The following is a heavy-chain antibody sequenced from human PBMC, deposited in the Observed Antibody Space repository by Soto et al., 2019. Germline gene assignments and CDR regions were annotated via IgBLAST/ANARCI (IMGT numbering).Heavy chain of an antibody. D-gene: IGHD3-9*01. CDR2: IVVGSGNT. V-gene: IGHV1-58*01. Sequence: ASVKVSCKTSGFTFTSSAVQWVRQARGQRLEWIGWIVVGSGNTNYAQKFQERVTITRDMSTSTAYMELSSLRSEDTAVYYCAAGESAPTLYDILTGYRPLYYYYGMDVWGQGTMVTVSS. CDR3: AAGESAPTLYDILTGYRPLYYYYGMDV. J-gene: IGHJ6*02. CDR1: GFTFTSSA.